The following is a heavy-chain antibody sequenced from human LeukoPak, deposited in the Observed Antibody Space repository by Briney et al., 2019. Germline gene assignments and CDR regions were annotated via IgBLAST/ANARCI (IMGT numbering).Heavy chain of an antibody. D-gene: IGHD2-2*01. CDR2: IYYSGST. Sequence: SETLSLTCTVSGGSISSYYWSWIRQPPGKGLEWIGYIYYSGSTNYNPSLKSQVTISVDTSKNQFSLKLSSVTAADTAVYYCARSKGVVPAATNWFDPWGQGTLVTVSS. J-gene: IGHJ5*02. V-gene: IGHV4-59*01. CDR3: ARSKGVVPAATNWFDP. CDR1: GGSISSYY.